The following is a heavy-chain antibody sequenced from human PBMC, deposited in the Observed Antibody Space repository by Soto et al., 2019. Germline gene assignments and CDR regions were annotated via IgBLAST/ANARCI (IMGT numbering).Heavy chain of an antibody. Sequence: SETLSLTCTVSGGSISSYYWSWIRQPPGKGLEWIGYIYYSGSTNYNPSLKSRVTISVDTSKNQFSLKLSSVTAADTAVYYCARDMSGHDYFADWGQGTLVPVAS. V-gene: IGHV4-59*01. CDR1: GGSISSYY. D-gene: IGHD5-12*01. CDR2: IYYSGST. J-gene: IGHJ4*02. CDR3: ARDMSGHDYFAD.